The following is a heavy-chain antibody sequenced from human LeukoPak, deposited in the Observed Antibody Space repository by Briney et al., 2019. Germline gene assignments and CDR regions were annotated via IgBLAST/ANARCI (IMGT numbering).Heavy chain of an antibody. CDR3: ARAPGGSWYGDYYDSFDI. V-gene: IGHV3-7*01. J-gene: IGHJ3*02. CDR2: IKQDGREK. CDR1: GFTFSSYW. D-gene: IGHD4-17*01. Sequence: PGGSLRLSCAASGFTFSSYWMSCVREAPGKGLEWVANIKQDGREKYYVDTVKGRFTISRDNANNSLYLQMMSLRAENTAVYYCARAPGGSWYGDYYDSFDIWGQGTMVTVSS.